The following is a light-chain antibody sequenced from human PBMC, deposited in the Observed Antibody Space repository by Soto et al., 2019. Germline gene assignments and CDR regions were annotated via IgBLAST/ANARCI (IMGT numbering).Light chain of an antibody. CDR3: QQYGSSLLT. CDR1: QSVSSGS. V-gene: IGKV3D-20*01. Sequence: EIVLTQSPATLSLSPGELATLSFGASQSVSSGSLAWYQQKPGLAPRLLIYDASIRATGIPYRFSGSGSGTDFTLTISRLEPEDFAVYYCQQYGSSLLTFGGGTMVEIK. CDR2: DAS. J-gene: IGKJ4*01.